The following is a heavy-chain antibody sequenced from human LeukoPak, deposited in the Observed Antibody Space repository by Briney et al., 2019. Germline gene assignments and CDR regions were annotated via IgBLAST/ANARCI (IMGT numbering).Heavy chain of an antibody. CDR3: ARHCSSTSCPFDY. CDR2: IYYSGTT. D-gene: IGHD2-2*01. J-gene: IGHJ4*02. Sequence: SETLSLTCTASGGSISSSNHYWGWIRQPPGKGREWIGSIYYSGTTYYNPSLKSRVTISVDTSKNQFSLKLSSVTAADTAVYYCARHCSSTSCPFDYWGQGTLVTVSS. CDR1: GGSISSSNHY. V-gene: IGHV4-39*01.